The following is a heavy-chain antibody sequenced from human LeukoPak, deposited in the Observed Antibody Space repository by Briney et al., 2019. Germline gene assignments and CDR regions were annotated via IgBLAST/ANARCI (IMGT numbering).Heavy chain of an antibody. CDR2: MNPNSGNT. Sequence: ASVKVSCKASGYTYTSYDINWVRQATGQGLEWMGWMNPNSGNTGYAQKFQGRVTMTRNTSISTAYMELSSLRSEDTAVYYCARGDDYDFWSGYYQPYNYWGQGTLVTVSS. V-gene: IGHV1-8*01. J-gene: IGHJ4*02. D-gene: IGHD3-3*01. CDR1: GYTYTSYD. CDR3: ARGDDYDFWSGYYQPYNY.